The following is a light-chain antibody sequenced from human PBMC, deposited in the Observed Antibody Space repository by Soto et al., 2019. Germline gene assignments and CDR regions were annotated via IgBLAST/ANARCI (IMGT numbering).Light chain of an antibody. CDR1: SSDVGYYNR. J-gene: IGLJ2*01. Sequence: QSALTQPPSVSGSPGQSVTISCTGTSSDVGYYNRVSWYQQPPGTAPKLMIYEVTNRPSGVADRFSGSKSGNTASLTISGLQAEDEADYYCSSYTNSGSMVFGGGTKLTVL. CDR2: EVT. CDR3: SSYTNSGSMV. V-gene: IGLV2-18*02.